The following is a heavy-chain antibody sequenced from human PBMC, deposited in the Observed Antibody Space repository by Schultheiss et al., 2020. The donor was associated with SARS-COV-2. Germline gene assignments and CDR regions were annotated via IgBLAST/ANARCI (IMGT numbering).Heavy chain of an antibody. CDR3: ARGVAAVQPYYYYYGMDV. Sequence: SETLSLTCTVSGGSISSGGYYWSWIRQHPGRGLEWIGYIYYSGSTYYNPSLKSRVTISVDTSKNQFSLKLSSVTAADTAVYYCARGVAAVQPYYYYYGMDVWGQGTTVTVSS. D-gene: IGHD3-10*01. CDR2: IYYSGST. V-gene: IGHV4-31*03. CDR1: GGSISSGGYY. J-gene: IGHJ6*02.